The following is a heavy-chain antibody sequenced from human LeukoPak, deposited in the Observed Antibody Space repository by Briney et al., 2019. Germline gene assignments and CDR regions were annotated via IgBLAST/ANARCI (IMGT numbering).Heavy chain of an antibody. Sequence: PGGSLRLSCAASGFTFSSYSMNWVRQAPGKGLEWVANINHDGSDKYYVDSVKGRFTISRDNAKNSLYLEVHSLRAEDTAIYYCARNTYYDFWSRHYGLDFWGQGTLVTVSS. J-gene: IGHJ4*02. D-gene: IGHD3-3*01. CDR2: INHDGSDK. V-gene: IGHV3-7*01. CDR1: GFTFSSYS. CDR3: ARNTYYDFWSRHYGLDF.